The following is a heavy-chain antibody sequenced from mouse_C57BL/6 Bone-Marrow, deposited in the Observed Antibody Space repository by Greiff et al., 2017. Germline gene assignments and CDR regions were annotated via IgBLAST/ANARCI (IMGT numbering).Heavy chain of an antibody. D-gene: IGHD2-3*01. CDR3: AIGYDLWYCAV. V-gene: IGHV1-74*01. CDR1: GYTFTSYW. J-gene: IGHJ1*03. Sequence: VKLQQPGAELVKPGASVKVSCKASGYTFTSYWMHWVKQRPGQGLEWIGRIHTSDRDTNYNQKFKGKATLTVDKSSSTAYMQLSCLTSEDSAFYYCAIGYDLWYCAVWCTGTTVTVSS. CDR2: IHTSDRDT.